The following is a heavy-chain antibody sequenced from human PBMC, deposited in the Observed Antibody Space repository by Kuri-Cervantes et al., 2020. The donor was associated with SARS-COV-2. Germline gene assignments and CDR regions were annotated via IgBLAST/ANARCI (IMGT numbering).Heavy chain of an antibody. CDR1: GYTFTSYD. CDR2: INPNSGGT. Sequence: ASVKVSCKASGYTFTSYDINWVRRAPGQGLEWMGWINPNSGGTNYAQKFQGRVTTTRDTSISTAYMELSRLRSDDTAVYYCARDLGYYYDSSGPPPLGYWGQGTLVTVSS. J-gene: IGHJ4*02. D-gene: IGHD3-22*01. CDR3: ARDLGYYYDSSGPPPLGY. V-gene: IGHV1-2*02.